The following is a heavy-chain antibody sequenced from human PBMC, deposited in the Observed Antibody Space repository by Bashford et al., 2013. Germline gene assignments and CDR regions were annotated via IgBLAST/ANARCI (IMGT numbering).Heavy chain of an antibody. V-gene: IGHV3-53*01. CDR2: IYSSGNT. CDR3: TRGIGNGICYFDY. Sequence: GGSLRLSCAASGFTVSSNYMSWVRQAPGKGLEWVSVIYSSGNTYSADPVKGRFTISRDNSKNTLYLQMNSLRAEDTAVYYCTRGIGNGICYFDYWGQGTLVTVSS. CDR1: GFTVSSNY. J-gene: IGHJ4*02. D-gene: IGHD2-8*01.